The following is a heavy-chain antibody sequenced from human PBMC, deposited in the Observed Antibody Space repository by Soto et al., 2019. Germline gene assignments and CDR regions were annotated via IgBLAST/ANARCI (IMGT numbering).Heavy chain of an antibody. D-gene: IGHD6-13*01. CDR2: IYPGDSDT. CDR1: GYSFTIYL. V-gene: IGHV5-51*01. J-gene: IGHJ5*02. Sequence: GESLNISCNGSGYSFTIYLVGWVRQIHGKGLEWMGIIYPGDSDTRYSPSFQGQVTISADKSISTAYLQWSSLKASDTAMYYCARQAAAAGTGGIWFDPWGQGTLVTVSS. CDR3: ARQAAAAGTGGIWFDP.